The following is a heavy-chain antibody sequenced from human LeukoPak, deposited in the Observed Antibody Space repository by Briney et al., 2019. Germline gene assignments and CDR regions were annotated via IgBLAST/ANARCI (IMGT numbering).Heavy chain of an antibody. V-gene: IGHV4-4*07. D-gene: IGHD3-10*01. CDR1: GDSISNYY. J-gene: IGHJ4*02. Sequence: PSETLSLTCTVSGDSISNYYWSWIQQPAGKGLEWIGRIYTSGSTNYNPSLKSRVTMSVDTSKNQFSLKLSSVTAADTAVYYCARVSLVRGAPDYYFDYWGQGTLVTVSS. CDR3: ARVSLVRGAPDYYFDY. CDR2: IYTSGST.